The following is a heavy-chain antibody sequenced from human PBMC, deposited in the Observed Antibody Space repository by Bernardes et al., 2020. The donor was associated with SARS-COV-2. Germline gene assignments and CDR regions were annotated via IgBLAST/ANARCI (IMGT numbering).Heavy chain of an antibody. J-gene: IGHJ3*02. CDR1: GYSFTSYW. CDR2: IYPGDSDT. Sequence: GESLKISCKGSGYSFTSYWIGWVRQMPGKGLEWMGIIYPGDSDTRYSPSFQGQVTISADKSISTAYLQWSSLKASDTAMYYCATTGPYCTNGVCSYAFDIWGQGTMVTVSS. V-gene: IGHV5-51*01. D-gene: IGHD2-8*01. CDR3: ATTGPYCTNGVCSYAFDI.